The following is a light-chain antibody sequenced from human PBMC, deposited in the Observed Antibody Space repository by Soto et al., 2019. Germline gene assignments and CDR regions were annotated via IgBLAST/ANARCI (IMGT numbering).Light chain of an antibody. Sequence: SYELTQPSSVSVAPGQTARVTCGRDNIGTKSVHWYQQRPGQAPVVVVYNDNVRPSGIPERFSGSNSGNTATLTISRVEAGDEADFYCQLWDSSTDEYVFGTGTKLTVL. J-gene: IGLJ1*01. CDR1: NIGTKS. CDR2: NDN. V-gene: IGLV3-21*02. CDR3: QLWDSSTDEYV.